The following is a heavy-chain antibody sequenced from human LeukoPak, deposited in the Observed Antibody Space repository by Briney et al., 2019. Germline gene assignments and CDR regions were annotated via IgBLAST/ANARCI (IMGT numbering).Heavy chain of an antibody. CDR3: ARGVYYYDSSGYYPEGNY. CDR1: EFIFSSYV. Sequence: TGGSLRLSCAASEFIFSSYVMSWVRQAPGKGLEWVSSISGSGDITCYADSVKGRFTISRDNSKNTLYLQMNSLRAEDTAVYYCARGVYYYDSSGYYPEGNYWGQGTLVTVSS. V-gene: IGHV3-23*01. D-gene: IGHD3-22*01. J-gene: IGHJ4*02. CDR2: ISGSGDIT.